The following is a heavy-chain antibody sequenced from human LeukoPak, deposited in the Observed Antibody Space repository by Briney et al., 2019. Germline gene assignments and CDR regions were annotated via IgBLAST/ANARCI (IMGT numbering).Heavy chain of an antibody. CDR3: ARENTAMATGWFDP. Sequence: ASVKVSCKASGGTFTTYAISWVRQAPGQGLEWMGGIIPILGTANYAQKFQGRVTITADESTSTAYMELSSLRSEDTAVYYCARENTAMATGWFDPWGQGTLVTVSS. CDR2: IIPILGTA. J-gene: IGHJ5*02. CDR1: GGTFTTYA. V-gene: IGHV1-69*13. D-gene: IGHD5-18*01.